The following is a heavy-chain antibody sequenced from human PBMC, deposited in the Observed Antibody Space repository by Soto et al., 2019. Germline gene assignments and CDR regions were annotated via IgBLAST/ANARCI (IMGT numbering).Heavy chain of an antibody. D-gene: IGHD6-13*01. CDR1: GGTFSSYA. CDR3: ARSLRRYSSSWTDGGFPLDQYSYYGMDV. Sequence: QVQLVQSGAEVKKPGSSVKVSCKASGGTFSSYAISWVRQAPGQGLEWMGGIIPIFGTANYAQKFQGRVMITADKSTSTAYMELSSLRSDDTAVYYCARSLRRYSSSWTDGGFPLDQYSYYGMDVCGQGTTVTVSS. CDR2: IIPIFGTA. J-gene: IGHJ6*02. V-gene: IGHV1-69*06.